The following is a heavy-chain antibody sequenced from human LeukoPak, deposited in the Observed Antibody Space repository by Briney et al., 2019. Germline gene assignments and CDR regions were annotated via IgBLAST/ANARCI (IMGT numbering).Heavy chain of an antibody. V-gene: IGHV3-74*01. CDR1: EFTFSAHW. CDR3: VRDRPHNCFDP. CDR2: IDNDGTNT. D-gene: IGHD6-6*01. J-gene: IGHJ5*02. Sequence: GGSLRLPCAASEFTFSAHWMHWVRQVPGKGLVYIAYIDNDGTNTNYADSVKGRFTISRDNAKNTLYLQMNSLRVEDTAVYYCVRDRPHNCFDPWGQGTLVTVSS.